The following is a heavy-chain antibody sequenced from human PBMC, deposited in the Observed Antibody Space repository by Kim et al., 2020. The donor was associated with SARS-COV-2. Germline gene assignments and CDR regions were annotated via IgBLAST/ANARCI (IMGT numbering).Heavy chain of an antibody. CDR2: ISHGGGRT. CDR1: GYTFLNYY. J-gene: IGHJ6*01. CDR3: ARTRGMDV. Sequence: ASVKVSCKASGYTFLNYYIHWVRQAPGQGLAWMGMISHGGGRTTYAQKFQGRVTIIRDTSTSTVYLEPSSRRFEDTGGYYVARTRGMDVWGHGTTVTVTS. V-gene: IGHV1-46*03.